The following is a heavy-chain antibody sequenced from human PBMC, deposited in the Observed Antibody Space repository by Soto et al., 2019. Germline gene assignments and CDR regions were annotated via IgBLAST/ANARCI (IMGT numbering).Heavy chain of an antibody. V-gene: IGHV1-69*09. J-gene: IGHJ4*02. CDR2: IIPVLGVG. CDR3: AREAGYSYGYVFDY. CDR1: GGTFGNHA. Sequence: QAQLVQSGAEVKKPGSSGKVSCTAAGGTFGNHAISWVRQAPGQGLEWLGGIIPVLGVGDNAQKFQGRVTITADTSTNTAYMELSSLISEDTSHYYCAREAGYSYGYVFDYWGQGTLVIVSS. D-gene: IGHD5-18*01.